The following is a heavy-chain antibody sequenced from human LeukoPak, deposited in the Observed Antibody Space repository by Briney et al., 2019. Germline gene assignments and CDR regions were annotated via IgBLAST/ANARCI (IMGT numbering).Heavy chain of an antibody. CDR3: ARGRGTLVRGGSNWFDP. Sequence: ETLSLTCAVYGGSFSGYYWSWIRQPPGKGLEWIGEIKHSGSTNYNPSLKSRVTISVDTSKNQFSLKLSSVTAADTAVYYCARGRGTLVRGGSNWFDPWGQGTLVTVSS. CDR2: IKHSGST. D-gene: IGHD3-10*01. CDR1: GGSFSGYY. J-gene: IGHJ5*02. V-gene: IGHV4-34*01.